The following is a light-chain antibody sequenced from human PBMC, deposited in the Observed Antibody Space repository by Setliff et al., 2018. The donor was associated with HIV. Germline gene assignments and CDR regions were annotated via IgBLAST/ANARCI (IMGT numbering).Light chain of an antibody. CDR3: SSYTRSSTLV. CDR1: SSDVGGYDY. J-gene: IGLJ3*02. Sequence: QSALTQPASVSGSPGQSITISCTGTSSDVGGYDYVSWYQQHPGKVPKLIIYEVNNRPSGVSDRFSGSKSGNMASLTISGLQAEDEAHYYCSSYTRSSTLVFGGGNKVTVL. V-gene: IGLV2-14*01. CDR2: EVN.